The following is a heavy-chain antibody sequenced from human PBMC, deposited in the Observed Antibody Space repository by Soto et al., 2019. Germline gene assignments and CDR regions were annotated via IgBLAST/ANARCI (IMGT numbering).Heavy chain of an antibody. J-gene: IGHJ6*02. V-gene: IGHV4-31*03. CDR3: ARGLWGLDGSGRTAGYGMDV. CDR1: GGSISSGGYY. D-gene: IGHD3-10*01. CDR2: IYYSGST. Sequence: QVQLQESGPGLVKPSQTLSLTCTVSGGSISSGGYYWSWIRQHPGKGLEWIGYIYYSGSTYYNPSLKSRVNISVDTSKNQFSLKLSSVAAADTAVYYCARGLWGLDGSGRTAGYGMDVWGQGTTVTVSS.